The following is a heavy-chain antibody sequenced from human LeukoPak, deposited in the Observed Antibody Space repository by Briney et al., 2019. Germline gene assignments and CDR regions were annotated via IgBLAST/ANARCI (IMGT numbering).Heavy chain of an antibody. CDR2: ISSSSSTI. CDR3: ARLLSPASFDY. V-gene: IGHV3-48*04. D-gene: IGHD2-15*01. J-gene: IGHJ4*02. CDR1: GFTVSSNY. Sequence: GGSLRLSCAASGFTVSSNYMSWVRQAPGKGLEWVSFISSSSSTIYYADSVKGRFTISRDNAKNSLYLQMNSLRAEDTAIYYCARLLSPASFDYWGQGTLVTVSS.